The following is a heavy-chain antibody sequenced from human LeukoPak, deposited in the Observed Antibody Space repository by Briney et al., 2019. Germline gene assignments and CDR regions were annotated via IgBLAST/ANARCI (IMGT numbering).Heavy chain of an antibody. J-gene: IGHJ1*01. CDR3: ATTTLLAPDGRAEYFQH. V-gene: IGHV4-59*03. Sequence: SETLSLTCTVPGDSISSYYWSWIRQPPGKGPEWIGYKFDGGRDIYNPSLKSRVTISEDAPEKQFSLSLRSVTATHTAIYYCATTTLLAPDGRAEYFQHWGQGTLVIVSS. CDR2: KFDGGRD. CDR1: GDSISSYY. D-gene: IGHD3-3*01.